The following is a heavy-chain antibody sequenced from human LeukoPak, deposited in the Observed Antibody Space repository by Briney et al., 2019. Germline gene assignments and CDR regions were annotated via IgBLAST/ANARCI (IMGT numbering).Heavy chain of an antibody. CDR2: IGGSGSLI. CDR1: GFTFSDSY. D-gene: IGHD6-13*01. J-gene: IGHJ5*02. V-gene: IGHV3-11*04. Sequence: KPGGSLRLSCAASGFTFSDSYMSWIRQAPEKGLEWIAFIGGSGSLIYYADSVKGRFTITRDNAKNSLYLQMTTLRAEDTAVYYCARDHRQQLGNWFDPWGQGTLVAVSS. CDR3: ARDHRQQLGNWFDP.